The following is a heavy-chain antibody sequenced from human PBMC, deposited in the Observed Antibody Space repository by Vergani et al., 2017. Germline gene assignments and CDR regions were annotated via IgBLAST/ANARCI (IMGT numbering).Heavy chain of an antibody. CDR1: GYTFTGYY. CDR2: INPNSGGT. J-gene: IGHJ4*02. V-gene: IGHV1-2*02. Sequence: QVQLVQSGAEVKKPGASVKVSCKASGYTFTGYYMHWVRQDPGQGLEWMGWINPNSGGTNYAQKFQGRVTMTRDTSISTAYMELSRLRSDDTAVYYWARDTYTHDYGEVNFDYWGQGTLVTVSS. CDR3: ARDTYTHDYGEVNFDY. D-gene: IGHD4-17*01.